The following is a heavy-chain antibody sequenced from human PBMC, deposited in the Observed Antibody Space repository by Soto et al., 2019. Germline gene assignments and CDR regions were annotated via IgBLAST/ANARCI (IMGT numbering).Heavy chain of an antibody. Sequence: PGGSLRLSCAASGFTFSSYSMNWVRQAPGKGLEWVSSISSSSSYIYYADSVKGRFTISRDNAKNSLYLQMNSLRAEDTAVYYCARDLTILHYYYGMDVWGQGTTVTAP. J-gene: IGHJ6*02. CDR1: GFTFSSYS. CDR3: ARDLTILHYYYGMDV. D-gene: IGHD2-15*01. CDR2: ISSSSSYI. V-gene: IGHV3-21*01.